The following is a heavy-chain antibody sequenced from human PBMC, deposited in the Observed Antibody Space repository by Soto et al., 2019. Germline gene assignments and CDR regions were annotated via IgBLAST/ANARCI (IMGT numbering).Heavy chain of an antibody. V-gene: IGHV3-33*01. CDR2: IWYDGSNK. D-gene: IGHD2-15*01. Sequence: QVQLVESGGGVVQPGRSLRLSCAASGFTFISYGMNWVRQAPGKGLEWVAVIWYDGSNKYYADSVKGRFTISRDNSKNTLYLQMNSLRAEDTAVYYCASDSHNYCSGGSCYCNYWGQGTLVTVSS. J-gene: IGHJ4*02. CDR1: GFTFISYG. CDR3: ASDSHNYCSGGSCYCNY.